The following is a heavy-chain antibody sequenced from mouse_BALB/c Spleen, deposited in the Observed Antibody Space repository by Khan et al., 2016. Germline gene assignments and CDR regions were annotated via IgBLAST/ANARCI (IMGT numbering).Heavy chain of an antibody. CDR1: GYSITSGYG. Sequence: VQLKESGPGLVRPSQSLSLTCTVTGYSITSGYGWNWIRQFPGNKLEWMGYISYSGSTNYNPSLKSRISITRDTSKNQFFLQLNSVTTEDTATYSCARTARIKYWGQGTTLTVSS. J-gene: IGHJ2*01. V-gene: IGHV3-2*02. D-gene: IGHD3-3*01. CDR2: ISYSGST. CDR3: ARTARIKY.